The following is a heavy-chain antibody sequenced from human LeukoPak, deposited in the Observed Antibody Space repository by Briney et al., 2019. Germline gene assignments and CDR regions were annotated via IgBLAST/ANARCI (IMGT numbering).Heavy chain of an antibody. D-gene: IGHD3-9*01. CDR2: ISYDGSNK. CDR1: GFTFSSYG. V-gene: IGHV3-30*18. J-gene: IGHJ4*02. CDR3: AKGSVLRYFDWSPSGDYFDY. Sequence: GGSLRLSCAASGFTFSSYGMHWVRQAPGKGLEWVAVISYDGSNKYYADSVKGRFTISRDNSKNTLYLQMNSLRAEDTAVYYCAKGSVLRYFDWSPSGDYFDYWGQGTLVTVSS.